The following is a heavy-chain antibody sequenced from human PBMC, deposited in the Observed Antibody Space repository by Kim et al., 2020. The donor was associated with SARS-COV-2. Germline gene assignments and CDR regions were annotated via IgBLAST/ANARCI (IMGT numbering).Heavy chain of an antibody. D-gene: IGHD6-13*01. Sequence: SETLSLTCAVYGGSFSGYYWSWIRQPPGKGLEGIGEINHSGSTNYNPSLRSRVTISVDTSKNQFSLKLSSVTAADTAVYYCARADPSSSWNYYYYYYMDVWGKGTTVTVSS. CDR2: INHSGST. CDR3: ARADPSSSWNYYYYYYMDV. J-gene: IGHJ6*03. V-gene: IGHV4-34*01. CDR1: GGSFSGYY.